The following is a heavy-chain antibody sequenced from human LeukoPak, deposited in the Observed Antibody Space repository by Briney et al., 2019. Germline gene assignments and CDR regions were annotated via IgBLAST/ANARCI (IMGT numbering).Heavy chain of an antibody. CDR3: AKNAAGIVLMIYAPLDS. Sequence: SGGSLRLSCTASGFTFSNYWMSWVRQAPGKGLEWVSTLSGSGGSTYYADSVKGRFTISGDESKNTLSLQMNSLRPEDTAVYYCAKNAAGIVLMIYAPLDSWGQGTLVTVSS. V-gene: IGHV3-23*01. CDR1: GFTFSNYW. J-gene: IGHJ4*02. D-gene: IGHD2-8*01. CDR2: LSGSGGST.